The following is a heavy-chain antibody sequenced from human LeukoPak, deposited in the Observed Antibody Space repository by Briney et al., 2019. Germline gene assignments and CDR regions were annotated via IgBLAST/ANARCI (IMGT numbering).Heavy chain of an antibody. CDR2: IYYSGSA. D-gene: IGHD3-22*01. Sequence: LETLSLTCTVSGGSISSYYWSWIRQPPGKGLEWIGYIYYSGSANYNPSLKSRVTISVDTSKNQFSLKLSSVTAADTAVYYCARLVVVSPYYYYGMDVWGQGTTVTVSS. J-gene: IGHJ6*02. V-gene: IGHV4-59*01. CDR3: ARLVVVSPYYYYGMDV. CDR1: GGSISSYY.